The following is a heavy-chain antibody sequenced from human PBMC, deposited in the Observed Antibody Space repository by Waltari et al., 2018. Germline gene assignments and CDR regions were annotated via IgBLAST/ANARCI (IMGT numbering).Heavy chain of an antibody. D-gene: IGHD2-15*01. Sequence: QVQLQESGPGLVKPSETLSLTCTVSGGSISSYYWSWIRQTPGKGLEWIGYIYYSGSTNYNPSLKSRVTISVDTSKNQFSLKLSSVTAADTAVYYCARDGRMGRVCSGGGCYPSYYYYYMDVWGKGTTVTVSS. CDR3: ARDGRMGRVCSGGGCYPSYYYYYMDV. CDR2: IYYSGST. CDR1: GGSISSYY. J-gene: IGHJ6*03. V-gene: IGHV4-59*01.